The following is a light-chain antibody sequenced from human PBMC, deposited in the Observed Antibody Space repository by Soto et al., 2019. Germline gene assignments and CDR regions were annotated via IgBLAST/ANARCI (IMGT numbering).Light chain of an antibody. Sequence: EIVLTQSPATLSLSPGERATLSCRASQSVSSYLAWYQQKPGQAPRLLIYDASNRATGIPARFSGSGSGTDFPLTISSLEPEDFAVYYCKQRRNWPPYTFGQGTKLEIK. V-gene: IGKV3-11*01. CDR3: KQRRNWPPYT. CDR1: QSVSSY. CDR2: DAS. J-gene: IGKJ2*01.